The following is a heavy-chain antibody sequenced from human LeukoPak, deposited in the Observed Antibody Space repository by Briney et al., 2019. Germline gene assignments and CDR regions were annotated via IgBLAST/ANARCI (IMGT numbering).Heavy chain of an antibody. CDR1: GGSFSGYY. CDR3: ARVRGLRVRGVIIRDASDI. J-gene: IGHJ3*02. D-gene: IGHD3-10*01. V-gene: IGHV4-34*01. Sequence: SETLSLTCAVYGGSFSGYYWSWIRQPPGKGLEWIGEINHSGSTNYNPSLKSRVTISVDTSKNQFSLKLSSVTAADTAVYYCARVRGLRVRGVIIRDASDIWGQGTMVTVSS. CDR2: INHSGST.